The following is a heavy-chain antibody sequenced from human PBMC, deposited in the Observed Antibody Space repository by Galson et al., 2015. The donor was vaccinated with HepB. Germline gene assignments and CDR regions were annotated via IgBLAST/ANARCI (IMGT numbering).Heavy chain of an antibody. CDR2: ISGGVGTT. J-gene: IGHJ4*02. V-gene: IGHV3-23*01. CDR3: ARVAHADYGDHAHFDY. Sequence: SLRLSCAASGFTFNNYVMSWVRQAPGKGLEWVSSISGGVGTTYYGDSVKGRFSMSRDNVKNSAYLQMNSLRAEDTALYYCARVAHADYGDHAHFDYWGQGTLVTVSS. D-gene: IGHD4/OR15-4a*01. CDR1: GFTFNNYV.